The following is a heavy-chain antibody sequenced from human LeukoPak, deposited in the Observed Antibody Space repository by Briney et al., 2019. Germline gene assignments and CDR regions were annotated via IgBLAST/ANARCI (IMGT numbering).Heavy chain of an antibody. D-gene: IGHD3-16*01. CDR3: AKGAGGDAFDI. V-gene: IGHV3-23*01. J-gene: IGHJ3*02. CDR2: ISGSGGTT. CDR1: RFTFSNYA. Sequence: GGSLRLSCAASRFTFSNYAMSWVRQAPGKGLEWVSAISGSGGTTYYADSVMGRFTISRDNSKNTLYLRMNSLRAEDTAIYYCAKGAGGDAFDIWGQGTMVTVSS.